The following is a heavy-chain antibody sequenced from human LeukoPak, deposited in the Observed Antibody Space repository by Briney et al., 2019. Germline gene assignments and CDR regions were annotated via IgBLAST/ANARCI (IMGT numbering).Heavy chain of an antibody. CDR2: ISYDGSNK. CDR1: GFTFSSYA. Sequence: GGSLRLSCAASGFTFSSYAMHWVRQAPGKGLEWVAVISYDGSNKYYADSVKGRFTISRDNSKNTLYLQMNSLRAEDTAVYYCARDGETSYYYDSSGPVWGQGTLVTVSS. CDR3: ARDGETSYYYDSSGPV. J-gene: IGHJ4*02. D-gene: IGHD3-22*01. V-gene: IGHV3-30-3*01.